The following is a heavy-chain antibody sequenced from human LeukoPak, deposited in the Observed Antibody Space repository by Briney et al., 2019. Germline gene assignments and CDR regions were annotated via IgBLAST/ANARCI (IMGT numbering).Heavy chain of an antibody. CDR3: ARKRTTVTPFDY. V-gene: IGHV3-20*04. CDR2: INWNGGST. D-gene: IGHD4-17*01. Sequence: RGSLRLSCAASGFTFDDYGMSWVRQAPGKGLEWVSGINWNGGSTGYADSVKGRFTISRDNAKNSLYLQMNSLRAEDTALYYCARKRTTVTPFDYWGQGTLVTVSS. J-gene: IGHJ4*02. CDR1: GFTFDDYG.